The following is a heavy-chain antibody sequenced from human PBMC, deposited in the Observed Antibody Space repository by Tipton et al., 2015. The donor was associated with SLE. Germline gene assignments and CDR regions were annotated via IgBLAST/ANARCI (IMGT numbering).Heavy chain of an antibody. Sequence: TLSLTCAVYGGSFSGYYWSWIRQPPGKGLEWIGEINHSGSTNYNPSLKSRVTISVDTSKNQFSLKLSSVTAADTAVYYCARGQGGYCGGDCYAYYFDYWGQGTLVTVSS. CDR2: INHSGST. V-gene: IGHV4-34*01. D-gene: IGHD2-21*01. J-gene: IGHJ4*02. CDR1: GGSFSGYY. CDR3: ARGQGGYCGGDCYAYYFDY.